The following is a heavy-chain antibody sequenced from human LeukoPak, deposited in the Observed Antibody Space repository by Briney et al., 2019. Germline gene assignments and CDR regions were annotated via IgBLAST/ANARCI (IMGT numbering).Heavy chain of an antibody. J-gene: IGHJ4*02. V-gene: IGHV3-53*01. Sequence: SGGSLRLSCAASGFTFSSYEMNWVRQAPGKGLEWVSVIYSGGTTDYADSVKGRFTISRDNSKNTLYLQMNSLRVEDTAVYYCSRGHYGDYDWGRGTLVTVSS. CDR1: GFTFSSYE. D-gene: IGHD4-17*01. CDR2: IYSGGTT. CDR3: SRGHYGDYD.